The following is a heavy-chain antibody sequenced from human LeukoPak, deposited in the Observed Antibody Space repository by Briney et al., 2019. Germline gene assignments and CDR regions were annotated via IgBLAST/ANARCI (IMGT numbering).Heavy chain of an antibody. CDR2: ISYDGSNK. J-gene: IGHJ4*02. CDR1: GFTFSSYG. Sequence: GGSLRLSCAASGFTFSSYGMHWVRQAPGKGLEWVAVISYDGSNKYYADSVKGRFTISRDNSKNTLYLQMNSLRAEDTAVYYCAKDRASTLDHWGQGTLVTVSS. CDR3: AKDRASTLDH. V-gene: IGHV3-30*18. D-gene: IGHD4/OR15-4a*01.